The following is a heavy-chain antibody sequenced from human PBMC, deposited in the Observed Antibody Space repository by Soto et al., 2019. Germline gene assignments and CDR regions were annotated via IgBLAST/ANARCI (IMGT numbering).Heavy chain of an antibody. J-gene: IGHJ4*02. V-gene: IGHV4-59*01. CDR1: GGSISSYY. D-gene: IGHD2-15*01. CDR2: IYYSGST. CDR3: ARVSPLCSGGSCYYGVDY. Sequence: SETLSLTCTVSGGSISSYYWSWIRQPPGKGLEWIGYIYYSGSTNYNPSLKSRVTISVDTSKNQFSLKLSSVTAADTAVYYCARVSPLCSGGSCYYGVDYWGQGTLVTVSS.